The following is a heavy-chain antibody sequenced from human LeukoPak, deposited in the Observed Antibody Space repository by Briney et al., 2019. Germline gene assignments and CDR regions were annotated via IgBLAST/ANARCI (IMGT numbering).Heavy chain of an antibody. V-gene: IGHV1-18*04. CDR2: ISGYKTNA. CDR3: ARDEGKWFGESYYYYYGIDV. CDR1: GYAFDSHG. Sequence: ASVEVSCKASGYAFDSHGISWVRQVPGQGLEWRGWISGYKTNATYAEKFQDRVTLTTNTSTSTAYMELRRLTSDDTAVYYCARDEGKWFGESYYYYYGIDVWGQGTTVSVSS. D-gene: IGHD3-10*01. J-gene: IGHJ6*02.